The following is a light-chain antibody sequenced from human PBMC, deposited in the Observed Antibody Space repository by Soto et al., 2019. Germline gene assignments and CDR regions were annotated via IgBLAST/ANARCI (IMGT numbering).Light chain of an antibody. CDR2: GAS. CDR1: QSVSSN. CDR3: QHFNNWHPKWT. Sequence: EIVMTQSPATLSVSPGERATLSCTASQSVSSNLAWYQQKPGQAPRLLIYGASTRATGIPARFSGSGSGTDFTLTISSLQSEDFAVYYCQHFNNWHPKWTFGQGTTVEIK. V-gene: IGKV3-15*01. J-gene: IGKJ1*01.